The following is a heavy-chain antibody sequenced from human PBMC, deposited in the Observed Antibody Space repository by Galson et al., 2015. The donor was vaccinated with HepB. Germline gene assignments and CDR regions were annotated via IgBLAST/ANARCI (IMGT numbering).Heavy chain of an antibody. CDR3: ARDLYYYDSSGYFVDYYYGMDV. Sequence: SLRLSCAASGFTFSSYGMHWVRQAPGKGLEWVAVIWYDGSNKYYADSVKGRFTISRDNSKNTLYLQMNSLRAEDTAVYYCARDLYYYDSSGYFVDYYYGMDVWGQGTTVTVSS. CDR2: IWYDGSNK. CDR1: GFTFSSYG. V-gene: IGHV3-33*01. D-gene: IGHD3-22*01. J-gene: IGHJ6*02.